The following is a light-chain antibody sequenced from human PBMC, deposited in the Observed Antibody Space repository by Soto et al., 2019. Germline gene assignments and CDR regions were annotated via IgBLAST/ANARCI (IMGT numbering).Light chain of an antibody. V-gene: IGLV2-14*03. CDR1: SSDVGGYNY. Sequence: QSALTQPASVSGSPGQSVTISCTGTSSDVGGYNYVSWYQQNAGKAPKLTIYDASNRPSGVSDRFSGSKSGNTASLTISGLQAEDEADYYCSSSTSGTTRYVFGTGTKVTVL. J-gene: IGLJ1*01. CDR3: SSSTSGTTRYV. CDR2: DAS.